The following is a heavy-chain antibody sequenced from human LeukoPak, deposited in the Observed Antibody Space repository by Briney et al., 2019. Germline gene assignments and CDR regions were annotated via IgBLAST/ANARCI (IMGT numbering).Heavy chain of an antibody. V-gene: IGHV3-73*01. D-gene: IGHD1-14*01. CDR1: GFTVSSNY. CDR2: IRSKANNYAT. CDR3: TTIDEVNRKLDY. J-gene: IGHJ4*02. Sequence: PGGSPRLSCAASGFTVSSNYMSWVRQASGKGLEWVGRIRSKANNYATAYAESVKGRFTISRDDSKNTAYLQMNSLKAEDTAVYYCTTIDEVNRKLDYWGQGTLVTVSS.